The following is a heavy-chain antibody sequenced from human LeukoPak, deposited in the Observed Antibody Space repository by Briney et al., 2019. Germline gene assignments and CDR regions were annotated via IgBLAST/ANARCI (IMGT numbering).Heavy chain of an antibody. J-gene: IGHJ3*02. D-gene: IGHD5-18*01. Sequence: GGSLRLSCAASGFTFSSYEMHWVRQAPGKGLEWVSYISSSGSTIYYADSVKGRFTISRDNAKNSLYLQMNSLRAEDTAVYYCARDRGYSYGYDAFDIWGQGTMVTVSS. CDR1: GFTFSSYE. CDR3: ARDRGYSYGYDAFDI. CDR2: ISSSGSTI. V-gene: IGHV3-48*03.